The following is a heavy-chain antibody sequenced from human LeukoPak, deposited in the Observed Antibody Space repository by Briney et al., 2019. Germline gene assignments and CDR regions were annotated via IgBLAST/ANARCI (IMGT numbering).Heavy chain of an antibody. Sequence: PSETLSLTCTVSGGSISSGGYYWSWIRQPPGQGLEWIGYIYYSGSTTYNPSLKSRVTISVDTSKNQFSLKLSSVTAADTAVYYCARVRNIREGYYFDYWGQGTLVTVSS. CDR2: IYYSGST. CDR1: GGSISSGGYY. J-gene: IGHJ4*02. V-gene: IGHV4-61*08. D-gene: IGHD1-26*01. CDR3: ARVRNIREGYYFDY.